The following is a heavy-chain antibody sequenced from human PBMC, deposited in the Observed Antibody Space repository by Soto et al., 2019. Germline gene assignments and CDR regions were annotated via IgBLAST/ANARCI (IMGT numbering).Heavy chain of an antibody. CDR2: ISAYNGNT. D-gene: IGHD6-13*01. J-gene: IGHJ5*02. V-gene: IGHV1-18*01. CDR3: ARDFRWAAARPNWFDP. CDR1: GYTFTSYG. Sequence: GASVKVSCKASGYTFTSYGISWVRQAPGQGLEWMGWISAYNGNTNYAQKLQGRVTMTTDTSTSTAYMELRSLRSDDTAVYYCARDFRWAAARPNWFDPWGQGTLVTVSS.